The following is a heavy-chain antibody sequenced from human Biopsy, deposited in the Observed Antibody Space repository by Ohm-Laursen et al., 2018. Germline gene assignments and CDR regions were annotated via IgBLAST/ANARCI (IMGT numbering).Heavy chain of an antibody. V-gene: IGHV3-30*18. D-gene: IGHD6-19*01. CDR1: GFTFQNAW. CDR2: IAYDGSNK. CDR3: AKDGGQWLGGAFDI. J-gene: IGHJ3*02. Sequence: SLRLSCTAPGFTFQNAWMSWARQPPGKGLEWLAVIAYDGSNKYYAESVKGRFTISRDRSRDTVHLQMNSLRYEDTALYYCAKDGGQWLGGAFDIWGHGTMVSVSS.